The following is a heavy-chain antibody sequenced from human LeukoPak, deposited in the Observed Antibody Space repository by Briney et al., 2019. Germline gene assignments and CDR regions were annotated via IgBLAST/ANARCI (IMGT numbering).Heavy chain of an antibody. CDR1: GGSISSGSYY. CDR3: ARLPSSPLWDQFDP. D-gene: IGHD6-6*01. V-gene: IGHV4-61*02. J-gene: IGHJ5*02. Sequence: SSQTLSLTCTVSGGSISSGSYYWSWIRQPAGKGLEWIGRIYTSGSTYYNPSLKSRVTISVDTSKNQFSLKLSSVTAADTAVYYCARLPSSPLWDQFDPWGQGTLVTVSS. CDR2: IYTSGST.